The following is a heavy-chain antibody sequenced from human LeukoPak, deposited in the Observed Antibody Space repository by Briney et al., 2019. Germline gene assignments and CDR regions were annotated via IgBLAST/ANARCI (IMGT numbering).Heavy chain of an antibody. D-gene: IGHD3-10*01. Sequence: SETLSLTCAVYGRSFSGYYWSWIRQPPGKGLEWIGEINHSGSTNYNTSLKSRVTISVDTSTNQFSLKLSSVTAADTAVYYCARGPRITMVRGVITHFDYWGQGTLVTVSS. V-gene: IGHV4-34*01. J-gene: IGHJ4*02. CDR2: INHSGST. CDR3: ARGPRITMVRGVITHFDY. CDR1: GRSFSGYY.